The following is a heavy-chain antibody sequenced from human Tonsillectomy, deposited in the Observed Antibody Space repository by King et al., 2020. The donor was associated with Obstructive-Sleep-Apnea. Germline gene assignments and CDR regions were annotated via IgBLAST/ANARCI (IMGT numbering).Heavy chain of an antibody. CDR2: IYYIGST. CDR1: GGSISSYY. Sequence: VQLQESGPGLVKPSETLSLTCTVSGGSISSYYWSWIRQPPGKGLEWIGYIYYIGSTHYTPALKRRVTIPVDTSKNQFSLKLSSVTAADTAVYYCARHRGVINRHYYYYGMDVWGQGTTVTVSS. V-gene: IGHV4-59*08. CDR3: ARHRGVINRHYYYYGMDV. D-gene: IGHD3-10*01. J-gene: IGHJ6*02.